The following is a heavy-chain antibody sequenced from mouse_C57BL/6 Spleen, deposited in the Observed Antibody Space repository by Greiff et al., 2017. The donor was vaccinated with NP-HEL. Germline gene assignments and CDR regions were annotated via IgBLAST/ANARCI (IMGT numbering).Heavy chain of an antibody. V-gene: IGHV1-72*01. CDR3: ARAYDGYYRGWFAY. D-gene: IGHD2-3*01. CDR2: IDPNSGGT. J-gene: IGHJ3*01. CDR1: SYTFTSYW. Sequence: VQLQQSGAELVKPGASVKLSCKASSYTFTSYWMHWVKQRPGRGLEWIGRIDPNSGGTKYNEKFKSKATLTVDKPSSTAYMQLSSLTSEDSAVYYCARAYDGYYRGWFAYWGQGTLVTVSA.